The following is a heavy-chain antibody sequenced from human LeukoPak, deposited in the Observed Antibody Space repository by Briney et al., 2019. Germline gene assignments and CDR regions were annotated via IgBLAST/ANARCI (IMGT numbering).Heavy chain of an antibody. J-gene: IGHJ4*02. CDR2: ISSSSSYI. CDR1: GFTFSSYS. V-gene: IGHV3-21*01. CDR3: ARGVYYYDSSGYKGYHFDY. Sequence: GGSLRLSCAASGFTFSSYSMNWVRQAPGKGLEWVSSISSSSSYIYYADSVKGRFTISRDNAKNSLYLQMNSLRAEDTAVYYCARGVYYYDSSGYKGYHFDYWGQGTLVTVSS. D-gene: IGHD3-22*01.